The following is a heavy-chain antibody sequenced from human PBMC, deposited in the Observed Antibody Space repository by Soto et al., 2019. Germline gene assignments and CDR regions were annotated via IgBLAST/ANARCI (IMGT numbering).Heavy chain of an antibody. V-gene: IGHV1-18*01. CDR2: ISAYNGNT. Sequence: ASVKVSCKASGYTFTSYGISWVRQAPGQGLEWMGWISAYNGNTNYAQKLQGRATMTTDTSTSTAYMELRSLRSDDTAVYYCARDLSAALPIAAAGIDVGYWGQGTLVTVSS. CDR3: ARDLSAALPIAAAGIDVGY. D-gene: IGHD6-13*01. J-gene: IGHJ4*02. CDR1: GYTFTSYG.